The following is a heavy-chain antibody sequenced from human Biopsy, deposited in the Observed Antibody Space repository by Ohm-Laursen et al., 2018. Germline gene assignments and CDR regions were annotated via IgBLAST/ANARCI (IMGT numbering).Heavy chain of an antibody. V-gene: IGHV1-69*04. CDR2: IIPLLGIT. J-gene: IGHJ4*02. CDR3: AADINVWNVNY. D-gene: IGHD1-1*01. CDR1: GGIFSRYV. Sequence: SSVKVSCNASGGIFSRYVMSWARQAPGQGLEWMGRIIPLLGITNYAERFQGRVTISVDRSTSTAYMELSSLKSEDTAVYYCAADINVWNVNYWGQGTQVTVSS.